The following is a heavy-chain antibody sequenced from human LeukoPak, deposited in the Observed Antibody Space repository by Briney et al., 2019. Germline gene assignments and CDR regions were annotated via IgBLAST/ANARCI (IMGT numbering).Heavy chain of an antibody. J-gene: IGHJ4*02. CDR3: ASVGGGSPY. CDR1: GYSISSGHF. V-gene: IGHV4-38-2*02. Sequence: SETLSLTCTVSGYSISSGHFWGWIRQPPGKGLEWIGSIYGSGTTYYDPPLRSRVSISADASKNHFSLELSSVTAADTAVYYWASVGGGSPYWGQGTLVTVPS. D-gene: IGHD3-16*01. CDR2: IYGSGTT.